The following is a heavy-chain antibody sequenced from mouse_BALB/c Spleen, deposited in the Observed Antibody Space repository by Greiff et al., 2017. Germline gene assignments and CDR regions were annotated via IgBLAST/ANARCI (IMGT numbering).Heavy chain of an antibody. CDR2: IDPANGNT. Sequence: VQLKQSGAELVKPGASVKLSCTASGFNIKDTYMHWVKQRPEQGLEWIGRIDPANGNTKYDPKFQGKATITADTSSNTAYLQLSSLTSEDTAVYYCAPVYYRYDRGNYWGQGTTLTVSS. J-gene: IGHJ2*01. CDR1: GFNIKDTY. D-gene: IGHD2-14*01. CDR3: APVYYRYDRGNY. V-gene: IGHV14-3*02.